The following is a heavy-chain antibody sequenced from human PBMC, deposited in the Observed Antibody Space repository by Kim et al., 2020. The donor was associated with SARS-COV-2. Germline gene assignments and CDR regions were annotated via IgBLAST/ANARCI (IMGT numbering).Heavy chain of an antibody. Sequence: GGSLRLSCAASGFTFFNYAVTWVRQAPGKGLEWVSTVSGSGDSTYYADSVKGRFTISRDNSKNTLYLQMNSLRVEDTAIYFCAKGDNRDDRYAIDDWCQG. CDR1: GFTFFNYA. CDR2: VSGSGDST. CDR3: AKGDNRDDRYAIDD. D-gene: IGHD1-20*01. J-gene: IGHJ3*01. V-gene: IGHV3-23*01.